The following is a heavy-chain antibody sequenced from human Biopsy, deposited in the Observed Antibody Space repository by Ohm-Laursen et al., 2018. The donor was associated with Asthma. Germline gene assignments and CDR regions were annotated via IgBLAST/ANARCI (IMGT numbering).Heavy chain of an antibody. V-gene: IGHV4-39*01. D-gene: IGHD3-3*01. CDR2: IYYSGST. J-gene: IGHJ4*02. CDR3: ARRITIFGVVAYFDY. CDR1: GGSISSSSYY. Sequence: GTLSLTCPVSGGSISSSSYYWGWIRQPPGKGLEWIGSIYYSGSTYYNPSLKSRVTIFVDTSKNQFFLKLSSVTAADMAVYYCARRITIFGVVAYFDYWGQGTLVTVSS.